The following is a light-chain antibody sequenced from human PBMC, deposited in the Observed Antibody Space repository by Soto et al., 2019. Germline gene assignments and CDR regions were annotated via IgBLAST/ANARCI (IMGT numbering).Light chain of an antibody. CDR2: DAF. Sequence: DIVLTQSPGTLSLSPGERVTLSCRASQSINNYLAWNQQKPGQAPRLLIYDAFNRATGIASRVSCRVSGTDFTHRISGLEPEDFATYYCQQRAGWPYTFGRGTRLESK. CDR3: QQRAGWPYT. J-gene: IGKJ2*01. V-gene: IGKV3-11*01. CDR1: QSINNY.